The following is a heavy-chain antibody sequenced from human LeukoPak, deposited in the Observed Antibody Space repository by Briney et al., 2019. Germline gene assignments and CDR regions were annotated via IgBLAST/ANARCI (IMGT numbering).Heavy chain of an antibody. J-gene: IGHJ1*01. V-gene: IGHV3-7*03. D-gene: IGHD6-19*01. CDR2: IKQDGSEK. Sequence: PGGSLRLSCAASGFTFSSYWMSWVRQAPGKGLEWVANIKQDGSEKYYVDSVKGRFTISRDNAKNPLYLQMNSLRAEDTAVYYCARDIIAVDIAEYFQHWGQGTLVTVSS. CDR1: GFTFSSYW. CDR3: ARDIIAVDIAEYFQH.